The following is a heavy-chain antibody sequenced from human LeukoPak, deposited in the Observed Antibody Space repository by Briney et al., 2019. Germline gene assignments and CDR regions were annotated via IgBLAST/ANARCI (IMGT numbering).Heavy chain of an antibody. V-gene: IGHV3-21*01. CDR1: GFTFSSYG. CDR3: ARDKSYYDSSGPSPHFDY. J-gene: IGHJ4*02. D-gene: IGHD3-22*01. Sequence: GGSLRLSCAASGFTFSSYGMSWVRQAPGKGLEWVSSISSSSNYIYYADSVKGRFTISRDNAKNSLFLQMNSLRVEDTAVYYCARDKSYYDSSGPSPHFDYWGQGTLVTVSS. CDR2: ISSSSNYI.